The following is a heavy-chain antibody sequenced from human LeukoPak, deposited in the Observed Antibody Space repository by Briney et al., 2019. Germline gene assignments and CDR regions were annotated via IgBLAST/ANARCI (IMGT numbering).Heavy chain of an antibody. CDR2: IKQDGSEK. D-gene: IGHD3-10*01. J-gene: IGHJ4*02. Sequence: GGSLRLSCAASGFTFSSYWMSWVRQAPGKGLEWAANIKQDGSEKYYVDSVKGRFTISRDNAKNSLYLQMNSLRAEDTAVYYCARESGNYYGSGSYYPFDYWGQGTLVTVSS. V-gene: IGHV3-7*04. CDR1: GFTFSSYW. CDR3: ARESGNYYGSGSYYPFDY.